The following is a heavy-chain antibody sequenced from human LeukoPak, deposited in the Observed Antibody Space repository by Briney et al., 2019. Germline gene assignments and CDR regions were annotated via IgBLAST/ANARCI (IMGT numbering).Heavy chain of an antibody. CDR1: GGTFSSYA. D-gene: IGHD2-8*02. CDR2: IIPIFGTA. V-gene: IGHV1-69*13. Sequence: GASVKVSCKASGGTFSSYAISWVRQAPGQGLEWMGGIIPIFGTANYAQKFQGRVTITADESTSTAYMELSSLRSEDTAVYYCAARTGTSGGMDVWGQGTTVTVSS. J-gene: IGHJ6*02. CDR3: AARTGTSGGMDV.